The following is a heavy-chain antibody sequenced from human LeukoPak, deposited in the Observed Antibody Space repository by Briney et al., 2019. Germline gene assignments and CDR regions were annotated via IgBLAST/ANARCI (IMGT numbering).Heavy chain of an antibody. CDR1: GGTFSSYA. CDR2: IIPIFGTA. CDR3: ARSGYCSSTSCFDPLYYYYMDV. V-gene: IGHV1-69*13. Sequence: SVKVSCKASGGTFSSYAISWVRQAPGQGLEWMGGIIPIFGTANYAQKFQGRVTITADESTSTAYMELSSLRSEDTAVYYCARSGYCSSTSCFDPLYYYYMDVWGKGTTVTVSS. D-gene: IGHD2-2*01. J-gene: IGHJ6*03.